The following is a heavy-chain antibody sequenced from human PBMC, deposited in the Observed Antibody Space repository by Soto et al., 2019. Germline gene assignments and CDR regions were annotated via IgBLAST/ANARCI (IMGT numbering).Heavy chain of an antibody. CDR2: IYYSGST. Sequence: SETLSLTCTVSGGSISSISYYWGWIRQPPGKGLEWIGSIYYSGSTYYNPSLKSRVTISGDTSENQFSLKLSSVTAADSAVYYCARAPSNWGADAFDIWGQGTMVTVSS. D-gene: IGHD7-27*01. V-gene: IGHV4-39*07. CDR1: GGSISSISYY. J-gene: IGHJ3*02. CDR3: ARAPSNWGADAFDI.